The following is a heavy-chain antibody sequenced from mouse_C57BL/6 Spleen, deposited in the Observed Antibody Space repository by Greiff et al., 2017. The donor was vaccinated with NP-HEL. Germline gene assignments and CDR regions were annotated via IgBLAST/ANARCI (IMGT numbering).Heavy chain of an antibody. D-gene: IGHD2-5*01. Sequence: VQRVESGPELVKPGASVKISCKASGYAFSSSWMNWVKQRPGKGLEWIGRIYPGDGDTNYNGKFKGKATLTADKSSSTAYMQLSSLTSEDSAVYFCARTYYSNYPYAMDYWGQGTSVTVSS. CDR1: GYAFSSSW. V-gene: IGHV1-82*01. CDR2: IYPGDGDT. CDR3: ARTYYSNYPYAMDY. J-gene: IGHJ4*01.